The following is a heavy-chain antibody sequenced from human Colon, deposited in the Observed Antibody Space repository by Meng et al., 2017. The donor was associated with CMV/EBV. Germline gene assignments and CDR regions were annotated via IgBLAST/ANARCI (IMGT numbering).Heavy chain of an antibody. V-gene: IGHV4-39*07. D-gene: IGHD4/OR15-4a*01. Sequence: SETLSLTCTVSGASLNNDNSFWGWIRQPPGKGLEWIGSIYYSGSTYYNPSLKSRVTISVDTSKNQFSLKLSSVTAADTAVYYCAREGRRGASYPPYYHYYGMDVWGQGTTVTVSS. CDR2: IYYSGST. CDR1: GASLNNDNSF. CDR3: AREGRRGASYPPYYHYYGMDV. J-gene: IGHJ6*02.